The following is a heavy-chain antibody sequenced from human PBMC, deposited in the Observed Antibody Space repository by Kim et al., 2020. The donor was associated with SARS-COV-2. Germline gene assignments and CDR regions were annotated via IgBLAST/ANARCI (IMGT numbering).Heavy chain of an antibody. CDR2: IYYSGST. CDR3: ARLQIAVADNNWFDP. CDR1: GGSISSSSYY. Sequence: SETLSLTCTVSGGSISSSSYYWGWIRQPPGKGLEWIGSIYYSGSTYYNPSLKSRVTISVDTSKNQFSLKLSSVTAADTAVYYCARLQIAVADNNWFDPWGQGTLVTVSS. J-gene: IGHJ5*02. V-gene: IGHV4-39*01. D-gene: IGHD6-19*01.